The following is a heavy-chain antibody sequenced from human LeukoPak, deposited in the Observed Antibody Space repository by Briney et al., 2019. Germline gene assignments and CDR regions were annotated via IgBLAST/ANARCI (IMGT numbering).Heavy chain of an antibody. J-gene: IGHJ4*02. CDR2: ISYDGSKK. Sequence: GGSLRLSCAASGFTFSSYGFHWVRQAPGKGLEWVAVISYDGSKKYYADSVKGRFTISRDNSKNTLYLQMNSLRAEDTAVYYCAKDLTGTTCFDYWGQGTLVTVSS. D-gene: IGHD1-1*01. CDR1: GFTFSSYG. V-gene: IGHV3-30*18. CDR3: AKDLTGTTCFDY.